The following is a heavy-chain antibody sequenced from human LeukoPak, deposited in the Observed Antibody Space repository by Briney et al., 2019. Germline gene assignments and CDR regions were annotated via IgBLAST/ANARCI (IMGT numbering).Heavy chain of an antibody. D-gene: IGHD5-24*01. Sequence: SVKVSYKASGGTFSTYAITWVRQAPGQGLEWMGRILPIFDMANYAQKFQGRVTIAADKSTRTAYMELSSLRSDDTAVYYCARDGGWLQTQNHYYYHGMDVWGQGTTVTVSS. CDR3: ARDGGWLQTQNHYYYHGMDV. V-gene: IGHV1-69*04. CDR1: GGTFSTYA. CDR2: ILPIFDMA. J-gene: IGHJ6*02.